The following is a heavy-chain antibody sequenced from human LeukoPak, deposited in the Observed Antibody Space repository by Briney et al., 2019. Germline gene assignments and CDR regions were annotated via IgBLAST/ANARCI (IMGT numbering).Heavy chain of an antibody. CDR3: APTYYYESSGHQ. CDR1: GSTLRSYS. V-gene: IGHV3-48*01. D-gene: IGHD3-22*01. CDR2: ISSGSSLI. Sequence: PGGSLRLSCVASGSTLRSYSMNWVRQAPGKGLEWVSYISSGSSLIHYADSVKGRFTISRDNAKNSLYLQMNNLRVEDTAVYCCAPTYYYESSGHQGGQGTLVTVSA. J-gene: IGHJ4*02.